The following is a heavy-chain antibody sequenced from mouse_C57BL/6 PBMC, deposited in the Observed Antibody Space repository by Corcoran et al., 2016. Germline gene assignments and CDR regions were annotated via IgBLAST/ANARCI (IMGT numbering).Heavy chain of an antibody. Sequence: EVQLQQSGPELVKPGASVKISCKASGYTFTDYYMNWVKQSHGKSLEWIGEILPGSGSTNYNEKFKGKATFTADTSSNTAYMQLSSLTTEDSAIYYCARSSGGYWYFDVWGTGTTVTVSS. CDR3: ARSSGGYWYFDV. J-gene: IGHJ1*03. CDR2: ILPGSGST. V-gene: IGHV1-26*01. D-gene: IGHD4-1*01. CDR1: GYTFTDYY.